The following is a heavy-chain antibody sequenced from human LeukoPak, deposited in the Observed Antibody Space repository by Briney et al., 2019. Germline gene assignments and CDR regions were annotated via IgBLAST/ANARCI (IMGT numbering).Heavy chain of an antibody. CDR3: AKGYYYDSSGYTTFDY. Sequence: GGSLRLSCAASGFTFSSYAMSWVRQAPGKGLEWVSAISGSGGSTYYADSVKGRFTISRDNSKNTLYLQMNSLRAEDTAVYYCAKGYYYDSSGYTTFDYWGQGTLVTVSS. CDR2: ISGSGGST. D-gene: IGHD3-22*01. V-gene: IGHV3-23*01. J-gene: IGHJ4*02. CDR1: GFTFSSYA.